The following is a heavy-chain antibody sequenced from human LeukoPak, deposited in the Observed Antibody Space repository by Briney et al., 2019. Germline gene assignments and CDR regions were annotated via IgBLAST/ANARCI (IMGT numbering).Heavy chain of an antibody. D-gene: IGHD1-7*01. V-gene: IGHV5-51*01. J-gene: IGHJ5*02. Sequence: GESLKISCKGSGYSFTSYWVAWVRQMPGKGLEWMGIIYPGDPDTRYSPSFQGQVTISADKSISTAFLQWGSLKASDSAMYYCARLRPSTSTARNYFDPWGQGTLVTVSS. CDR1: GYSFTSYW. CDR2: IYPGDPDT. CDR3: ARLRPSTSTARNYFDP.